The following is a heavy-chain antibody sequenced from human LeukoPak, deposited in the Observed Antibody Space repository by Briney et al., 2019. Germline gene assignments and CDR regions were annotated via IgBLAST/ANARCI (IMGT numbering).Heavy chain of an antibody. CDR1: GFTFSSYA. J-gene: IGHJ4*02. V-gene: IGHV3-23*01. CDR2: ISGSGGST. Sequence: PGGSLRLSCAASGFTFSSYAMSWVRQAPGKGLEWVSAISGSGGSTYYADSVKGRFTISRDNSKNTLCLQMNSLRAEDTAVYYCAKATFGVPDHLWFGELLYLYFDYWGQGTLVTVSS. CDR3: AKATFGVPDHLWFGELLYLYFDY. D-gene: IGHD3-10*01.